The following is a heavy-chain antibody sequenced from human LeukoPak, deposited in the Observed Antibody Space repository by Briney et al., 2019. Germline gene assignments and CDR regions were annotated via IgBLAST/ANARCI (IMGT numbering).Heavy chain of an antibody. V-gene: IGHV1-18*01. Sequence: GASVKVSCKASGYTFTSYGISWVRQAPGQGLEWMGWISAYNGNTNYAQKLQGRVTMTTDTSTSTAYMELRSLRSDDTAVYYCAREFMESGAMIGPYTLRLYGGSHLDYWGQGTLVTVSS. CDR2: ISAYNGNT. CDR1: GYTFTSYG. CDR3: AREFMESGAMIGPYTLRLYGGSHLDY. D-gene: IGHD3-22*01. J-gene: IGHJ4*02.